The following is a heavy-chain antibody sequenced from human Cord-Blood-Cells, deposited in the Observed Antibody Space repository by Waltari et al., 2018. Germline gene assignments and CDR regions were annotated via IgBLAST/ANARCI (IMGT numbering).Heavy chain of an antibody. CDR3: AKEDRQHDYSNPMDYYYGMDV. CDR2: ISYDGSNK. J-gene: IGHJ6*02. CDR1: GFTFSSYG. D-gene: IGHD4-4*01. Sequence: QVQLVESGGGVVQPGRSLRLSCAASGFTFSSYGMHWVRQAPGTGLEWVAVISYDGSNKYYADSVKGRFTISRDNSKNTLYLQMNSLRAEDTAVYYCAKEDRQHDYSNPMDYYYGMDVWGQGTTVTVSS. V-gene: IGHV3-30*18.